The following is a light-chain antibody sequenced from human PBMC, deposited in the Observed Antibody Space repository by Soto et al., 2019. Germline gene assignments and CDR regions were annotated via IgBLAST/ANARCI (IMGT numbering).Light chain of an antibody. J-gene: IGLJ3*02. V-gene: IGLV2-23*02. CDR1: STDVGSYDL. CDR2: EVN. CDR3: CSYAGSSTLWV. Sequence: QSALTQPASVSGSPGQSITISCTGTSTDVGSYDLVSWYQQHPGKAPRLMIYEVNKRSSGVSNRFSGSKSGNTASLTISGLQPEDEADFYCCSYAGSSTLWVFGGGTKVTVL.